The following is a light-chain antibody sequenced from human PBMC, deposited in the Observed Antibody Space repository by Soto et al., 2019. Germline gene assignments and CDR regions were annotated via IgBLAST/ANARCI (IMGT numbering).Light chain of an antibody. Sequence: QSALTQPRSVSGSPGQSVTISCTATGSDVGDSSHVSWYQLHPGKAPKLMIYEVNNRPSGVPDRFSGSKSGSTASLTISGLQAEDEAAYYCAAWDDSLNGWVFGGGTKLTVL. V-gene: IGLV2-11*01. J-gene: IGLJ3*02. CDR2: EVN. CDR3: AAWDDSLNGWV. CDR1: GSDVGDSSH.